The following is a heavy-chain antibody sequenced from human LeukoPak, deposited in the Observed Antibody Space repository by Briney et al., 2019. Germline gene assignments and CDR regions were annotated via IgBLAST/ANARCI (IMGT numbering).Heavy chain of an antibody. V-gene: IGHV3-21*01. D-gene: IGHD5-18*01. J-gene: IGHJ6*02. CDR1: GFTFSSYS. CDR2: ISSSSSYI. CDR3: ARDTAQDYYYYCMDV. Sequence: GGSLRLSCAASGFTFSSYSMNWVRQAPGKGLEWVSSISSSSSYIYYADSVKGRFTISRDNAKNSLYLQMNSLRAEDTAVCYCARDTAQDYYYYCMDVWGQGTTVTVSS.